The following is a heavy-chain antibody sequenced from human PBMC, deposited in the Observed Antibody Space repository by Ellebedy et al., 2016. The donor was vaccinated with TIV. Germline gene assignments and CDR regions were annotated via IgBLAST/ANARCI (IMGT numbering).Heavy chain of an antibody. V-gene: IGHV3-7*03. D-gene: IGHD1-26*01. CDR1: GFTFSLNW. J-gene: IGHJ4*02. Sequence: GASLKISCASSGFTFSLNWMYWVRQAPGKGLEWVANIKEDGSEEYYVDSVKGRFTISRDNAKNSLDLQMNSLGAEDTAVYYCVRDLHWSYFDWGQGTLVTVSS. CDR3: VRDLHWSYFD. CDR2: IKEDGSEE.